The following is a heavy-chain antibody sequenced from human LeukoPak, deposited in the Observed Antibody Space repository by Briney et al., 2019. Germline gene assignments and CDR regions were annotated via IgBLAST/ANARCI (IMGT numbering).Heavy chain of an antibody. V-gene: IGHV4-61*02. CDR3: AREEGDIVATITDY. D-gene: IGHD5-12*01. CDR1: GGSISSGSYY. J-gene: IGHJ4*02. CDR2: IYTSGST. Sequence: SQTLSLTCTVSGGSISSGSYYWSWIRQPAGKGLEWIGRIYTSGSTNYNPSLKSRVTISVDTSKNQSSLKLSSVTAADTAVYYCAREEGDIVATITDYWGQGTLVTVSS.